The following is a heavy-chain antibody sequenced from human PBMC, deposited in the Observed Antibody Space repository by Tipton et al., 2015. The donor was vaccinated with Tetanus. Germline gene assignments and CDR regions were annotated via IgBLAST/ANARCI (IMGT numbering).Heavy chain of an antibody. J-gene: IGHJ5*02. Sequence: QSGAEVKKPGSSVKVSCKASGGTFSSYAISWVRQAPGQGLEWMGGIIPIFGTANYAQKFQGRVTITAGKSTSTAYMELSSLRSEDTAVYYCARGGRIDSSGYYYWFDPWGQGTLVTVSS. CDR3: ARGGRIDSSGYYYWFDP. CDR2: IIPIFGTA. CDR1: GGTFSSYA. D-gene: IGHD3-22*01. V-gene: IGHV1-69*06.